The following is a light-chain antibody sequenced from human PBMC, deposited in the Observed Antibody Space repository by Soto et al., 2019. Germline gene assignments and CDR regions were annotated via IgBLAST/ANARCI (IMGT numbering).Light chain of an antibody. CDR3: QQLMTYPLT. CDR2: AAS. V-gene: IGKV1-9*01. CDR1: QAINTY. J-gene: IGKJ4*01. Sequence: DIQLTQSPSFLSESVGDRVTITCRASQAINTYLAWYQLKPGKAPKILIYAASTLQIEVPSRFSGSGSGTECTLTISSLQPEDYATYCCQQLMTYPLTFGGGTKVEIK.